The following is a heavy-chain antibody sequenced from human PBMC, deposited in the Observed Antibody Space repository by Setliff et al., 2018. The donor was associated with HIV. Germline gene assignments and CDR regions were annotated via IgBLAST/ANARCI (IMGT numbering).Heavy chain of an antibody. CDR1: GGTFRSHE. CDR3: ARTDSSGYYYGGVY. V-gene: IGHV1-69*13. CDR2: IVPILNTG. D-gene: IGHD3-22*01. Sequence: GASVKVSCKASGGTFRSHEISWVRQAPGQGLEWMGGIVPILNTGNYAPKFQGRVTITADESTTTAYMELSSLRSEDTALYYCARTDSSGYYYGGVYWGQGTLVTVSS. J-gene: IGHJ4*02.